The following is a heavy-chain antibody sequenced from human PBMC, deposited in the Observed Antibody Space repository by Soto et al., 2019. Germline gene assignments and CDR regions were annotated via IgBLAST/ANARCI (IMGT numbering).Heavy chain of an antibody. CDR1: GFTFSSHA. CDR3: TTDNSMITILWAYYYMAV. D-gene: IGHD3-9*01. J-gene: IGHJ6*03. V-gene: IGHV3-15*04. Sequence: GGSLRLSCAASGFTFSSHAMGWLRQAPGKGPEWVAFVDGSGGDTSYAAPVKGRFTISRDDSKNTLYLQMNSLKTEDTAVYYCTTDNSMITILWAYYYMAVWGKGTTVTVSS. CDR2: VDGSGGDT.